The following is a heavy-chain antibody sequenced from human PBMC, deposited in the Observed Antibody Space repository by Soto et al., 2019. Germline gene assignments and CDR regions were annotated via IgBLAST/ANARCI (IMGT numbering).Heavy chain of an antibody. CDR2: IYTSGNT. J-gene: IGHJ5*02. D-gene: IGHD4-17*01. CDR1: GGSISNYY. CDR3: ARGDNGDNGRAFDP. V-gene: IGHV4-4*07. Sequence: PSETVSLTCTVSGGSISNYYWSWIRQPAGKGLEWIGRIYTSGNTNYNPSLKGRVTMSVDMSKNQFSLKLSSVAAADTAVYYCARGDNGDNGRAFDPWGQGTLVTVSS.